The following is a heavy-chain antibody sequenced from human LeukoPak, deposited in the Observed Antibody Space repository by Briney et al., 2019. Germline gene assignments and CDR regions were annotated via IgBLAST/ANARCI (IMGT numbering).Heavy chain of an antibody. V-gene: IGHV3-33*01. D-gene: IGHD2-2*03. CDR2: IWYDGSNK. CDR1: GFTFSSYG. Sequence: GGSLRLSCAASGFTFSSYGMHWVRQAPGKGLEWVGVIWYDGSNKYYADSVKGRFTISRDNSKNTLYLQMNSLRAEDTAVYYCARDPGYCSSTSCYPVFDYWGQGTLVTVSS. J-gene: IGHJ4*02. CDR3: ARDPGYCSSTSCYPVFDY.